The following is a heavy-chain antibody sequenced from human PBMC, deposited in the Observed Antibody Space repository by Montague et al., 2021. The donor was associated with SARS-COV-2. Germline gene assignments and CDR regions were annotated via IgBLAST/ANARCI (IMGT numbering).Heavy chain of an antibody. CDR3: ARHSGYSFDY. D-gene: IGHD6-13*01. J-gene: IGHJ4*02. Sequence: CAISGDSVSSNTVAWNWLRQSPSRGLEWLGRTYYRSKWYNDYAVSMQSRVTINPDTSKNQFSLHVNSVTPEDTAVYYCARHSGYSFDYWGQGLLVTVSS. CDR2: TYYRSKWYN. V-gene: IGHV6-1*01. CDR1: GDSVSSNTVA.